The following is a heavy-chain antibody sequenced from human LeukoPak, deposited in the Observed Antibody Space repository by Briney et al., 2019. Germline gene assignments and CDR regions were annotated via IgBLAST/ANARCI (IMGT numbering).Heavy chain of an antibody. V-gene: IGHV1-2*02. D-gene: IGHD6-6*01. CDR3: ARMLVAARPNYYYYYMDV. CDR1: GYTFTSYG. J-gene: IGHJ6*03. CDR2: INPNSGGT. Sequence: ASVKVSCKASGYTFTSYGINWVRQAPGQGLEWMGWINPNSGGTNYAQKFQGRVTMTRDTSISTAYMELSRLRSDDTAVYYCARMLVAARPNYYYYYMDVWGKGTTVTVSS.